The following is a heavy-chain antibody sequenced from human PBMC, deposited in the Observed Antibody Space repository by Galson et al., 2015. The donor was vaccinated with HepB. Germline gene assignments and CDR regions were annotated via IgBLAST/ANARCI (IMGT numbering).Heavy chain of an antibody. CDR2: ISYDSRQK. CDR3: AKDNQGDHYFDY. CDR1: RFSFNDYG. V-gene: IGHV3-30*18. J-gene: IGHJ4*02. Sequence: SLRLSCAGSRFSFNDYGMHWVRQAPGKGLEWLAVISYDSRQKFHAGSVQGRFTISRDNSKNTLYLEMKSLTAEDTAMYYCAKDNQGDHYFDYWGQGILVTVSS. D-gene: IGHD1-26*01.